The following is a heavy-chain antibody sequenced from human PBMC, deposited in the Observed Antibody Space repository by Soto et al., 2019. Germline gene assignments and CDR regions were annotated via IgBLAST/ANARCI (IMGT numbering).Heavy chain of an antibody. J-gene: IGHJ6*02. V-gene: IGHV1-18*04. CDR3: ARENPPDV. Sequence: SVKVSFKASCYTFTSHGISWVRQAPGQGLEWMGWISAYNGNTNYPQKVQGRVTMTTDTSTSTAYMELRSLRSDDTAVYYCARENPPDVWGQGTTVTAP. CDR1: CYTFTSHG. CDR2: ISAYNGNT.